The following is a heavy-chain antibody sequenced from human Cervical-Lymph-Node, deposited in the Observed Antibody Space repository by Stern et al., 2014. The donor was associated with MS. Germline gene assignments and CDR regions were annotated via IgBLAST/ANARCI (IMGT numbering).Heavy chain of an antibody. CDR1: GYSFTSFW. V-gene: IGHV5-51*01. Sequence: EVQLVESGAEVKKPGESLKISCKGSGYSFTSFWIGWVRQMPGKGLEWMGIIHPGDSDTRYSPSFQGQVTISADKSVSTAYLQWSSLKASDTAMYYCARHCAKREQCAFDYWGQGTLVTVSS. CDR3: ARHCAKREQCAFDY. D-gene: IGHD6-19*01. CDR2: IHPGDSDT. J-gene: IGHJ4*02.